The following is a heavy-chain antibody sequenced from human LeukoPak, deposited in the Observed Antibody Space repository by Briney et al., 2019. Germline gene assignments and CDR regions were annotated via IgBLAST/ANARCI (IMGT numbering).Heavy chain of an antibody. V-gene: IGHV3-30*04. CDR2: ISYDGSNK. CDR3: ARARIVATSLGY. CDR1: GFTFSSYA. D-gene: IGHD5-12*01. J-gene: IGHJ4*02. Sequence: GGSLRLSCAASGFTFSSYAMHWVRQAPGKGLEWVAVISYDGSNKYYADSVEGRFTISRDNSKNTLYLQMNSLRAEDTAVYYCARARIVATSLGYWGQGTLVTVSS.